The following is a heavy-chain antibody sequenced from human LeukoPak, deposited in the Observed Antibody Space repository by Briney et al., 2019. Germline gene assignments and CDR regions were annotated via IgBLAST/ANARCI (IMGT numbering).Heavy chain of an antibody. CDR2: IYYSGST. V-gene: IGHV4-39*01. CDR1: GGSISSSSYY. D-gene: IGHD3-22*01. J-gene: IGHJ3*02. Sequence: PSETLSLTCTVSGGSISSSSYYWGWIRQPPGKGLEWIGSIYYSGSTYYNPSLKSRVTISVDTSKNQFSLKLSSVTAADTAVHYCATYDYYDSSGFILDAFDIWGQGTMVTVSS. CDR3: ATYDYYDSSGFILDAFDI.